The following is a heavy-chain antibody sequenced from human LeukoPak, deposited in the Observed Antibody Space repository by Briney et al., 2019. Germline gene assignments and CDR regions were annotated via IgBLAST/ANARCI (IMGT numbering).Heavy chain of an antibody. Sequence: ASVKVSCKASGYSFTGYNMHWVRQAPGQGLEYMGWINPNSGDTNFAQKFQGRVSLTWDTSISTAYMEKSRLRSDDTAVYYCARDWSRRACRSGSCPLDPWGQGTLVTVSS. CDR3: ARDWSRRACRSGSCPLDP. D-gene: IGHD2-15*01. J-gene: IGHJ5*02. V-gene: IGHV1-2*02. CDR2: INPNSGDT. CDR1: GYSFTGYN.